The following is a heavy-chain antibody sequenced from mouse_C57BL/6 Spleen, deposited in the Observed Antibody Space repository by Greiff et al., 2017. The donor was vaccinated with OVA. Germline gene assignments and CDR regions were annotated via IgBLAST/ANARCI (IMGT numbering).Heavy chain of an antibody. J-gene: IGHJ2*01. CDR1: GYAFSSSW. V-gene: IGHV1-82*01. CDR3: AGIYDGYYD. D-gene: IGHD2-3*01. Sequence: QVQLKESGPELVKPGASVKISCKASGYAFSSSWMNWVKQRPGKGLEWIGRIYPGDGDTNYNGKFKGKATLTADKSSSTAYMQLSSLTSEDSAVYFCAGIYDGYYDWGQGTTLTVSS. CDR2: IYPGDGDT.